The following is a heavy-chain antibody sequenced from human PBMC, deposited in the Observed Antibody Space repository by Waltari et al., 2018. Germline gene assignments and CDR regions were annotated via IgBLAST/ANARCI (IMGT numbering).Heavy chain of an antibody. V-gene: IGHV4-34*01. J-gene: IGHJ4*02. D-gene: IGHD3-3*01. CDR2: INHSGST. CDR1: GGSFSGYY. CDR3: ARVPYYDFGSGYYAGAFDY. Sequence: QVQLQQWGAGLLKPSETLSLTCAVYGGSFSGYYWSWNRQPPGKGLEWIGEINHSGSTNSNPSLKSLVTISVDTSKNLFSRNLSSVTSADTAVAYCARVPYYDFGSGYYAGAFDYLGQGTLVTVSS.